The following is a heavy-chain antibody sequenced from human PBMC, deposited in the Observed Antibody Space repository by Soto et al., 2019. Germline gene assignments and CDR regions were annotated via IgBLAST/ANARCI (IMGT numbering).Heavy chain of an antibody. V-gene: IGHV3-11*05. CDR1: GFTFSDYY. CDR3: ARDATWFGELPSFDP. J-gene: IGHJ5*02. Sequence: QVQLVESGGGLVKPGGSLRLSCAASGFTFSDYYMSWIRQAPGKGLEWVSYISSSSSYTNYADSVKGRFTIARDNAKNSLYLQMNSLRAEDTAVYYCARDATWFGELPSFDPWGKGTLVTVSS. CDR2: ISSSSSYT. D-gene: IGHD3-10*01.